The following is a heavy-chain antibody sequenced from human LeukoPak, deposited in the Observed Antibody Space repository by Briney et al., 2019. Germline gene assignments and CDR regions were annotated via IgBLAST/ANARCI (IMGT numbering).Heavy chain of an antibody. J-gene: IGHJ4*02. D-gene: IGHD3-22*01. CDR3: ARAVSRITMIPAGY. Sequence: ASVKVSCKASGYTFTSYDINWVRQATGQGLEWMGWMNPNSGNTGYAQKFQGRVTMTRNTSISTAYMELSSLRSEDTAVYYCARAVSRITMIPAGYWGQGTLVTVSS. V-gene: IGHV1-8*01. CDR2: MNPNSGNT. CDR1: GYTFTSYD.